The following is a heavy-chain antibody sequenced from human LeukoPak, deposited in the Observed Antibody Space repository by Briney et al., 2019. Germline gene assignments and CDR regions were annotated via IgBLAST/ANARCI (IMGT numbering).Heavy chain of an antibody. J-gene: IGHJ2*01. Sequence: GGSLRLSCAASGFTVSSNYMSWVRQAPGKGLEWVSVIYSGGSTYYADSVKGRFTISRHNSKNTLYLQMNSLRAEDTAVYYCAREREAAGGLNWYFDLWGRGTLVTVSS. CDR2: IYSGGST. V-gene: IGHV3-53*04. CDR3: AREREAAGGLNWYFDL. D-gene: IGHD6-13*01. CDR1: GFTVSSNY.